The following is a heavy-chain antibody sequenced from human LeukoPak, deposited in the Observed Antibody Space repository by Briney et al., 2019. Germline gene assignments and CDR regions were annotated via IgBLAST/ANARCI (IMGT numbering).Heavy chain of an antibody. CDR2: INHSGST. D-gene: IGHD3-10*01. CDR3: ARVKGFGELFPFDP. CDR1: GASFSGYC. J-gene: IGHJ5*02. V-gene: IGHV4-34*01. Sequence: NASETLSLTCAVYGASFSGYCWSWIRQPPGKGLEWIGEINHSGSTNYNPSLQSRVTISVGTSKNQSSLKLSSVTAADTAVYYCARVKGFGELFPFDPWGQGTLVTVSS.